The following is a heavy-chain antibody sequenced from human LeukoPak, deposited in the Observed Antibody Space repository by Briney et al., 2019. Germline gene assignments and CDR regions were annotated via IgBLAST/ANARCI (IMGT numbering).Heavy chain of an antibody. D-gene: IGHD3-22*01. CDR1: GFTFSSYG. J-gene: IGHJ4*02. V-gene: IGHV3-33*01. CDR3: VRDSGEIPNTYYYDSSGYLHY. Sequence: GRSLRLSCAASGFTFSSYGMNWVRQAPGKGLEWVAVIWYDGSNKYYADSVRGRFTISRDNSKNTLYLQMNSLRAEDTAVYFCVRDSGEIPNTYYYDSSGYLHYWGPGTLVTVSS. CDR2: IWYDGSNK.